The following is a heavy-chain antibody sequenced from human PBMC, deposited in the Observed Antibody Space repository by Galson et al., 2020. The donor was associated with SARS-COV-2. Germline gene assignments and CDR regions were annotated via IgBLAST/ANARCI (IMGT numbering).Heavy chain of an antibody. Sequence: GGSLRLYCAASGFTFSSYAMSWVRQAPGKGLEWVSAISGSGGSTYYADSVKGRFTISRDNSKNTLYLQMNSPGAEVTAVYYCAKGPTVLWFGGSNWFDAWGQGTLVTVSS. J-gene: IGHJ5*02. CDR2: ISGSGGST. CDR3: AKGPTVLWFGGSNWFDA. V-gene: IGHV3-23*01. D-gene: IGHD3-10*01. CDR1: GFTFSSYA.